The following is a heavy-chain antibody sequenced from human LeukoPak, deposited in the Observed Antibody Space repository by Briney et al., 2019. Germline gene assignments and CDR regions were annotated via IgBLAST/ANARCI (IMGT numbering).Heavy chain of an antibody. CDR2: IYNNGDT. D-gene: IGHD2-21*01. CDR1: GFAVTTNH. Sequence: GGSLRLFCSGAGFAVTTNHMTWVRQATGKGLECVSIIYNNGDTFYEDSVRGRFTISRDISTNTVDLLMNSLRPEDTALYYCSPSQAAGVKTYYWGQGTLVTVSS. CDR3: SPSQAAGVKTYY. J-gene: IGHJ4*02. V-gene: IGHV3-53*01.